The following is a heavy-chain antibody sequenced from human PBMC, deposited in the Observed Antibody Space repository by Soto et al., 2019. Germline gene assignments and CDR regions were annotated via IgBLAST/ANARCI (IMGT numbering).Heavy chain of an antibody. CDR1: GFTFSSYE. Sequence: EVQLVESGGGLVQPGGTLRLSCAASGFTFSSYEMNWVRQAPGAGLEWVSYIGTSGSTIYYPDSVKGRFTISRDNAKNSLYLQMNSLRAEDTAVYYCARDLYFFGSGTSFDHWGQGTLVTVSS. D-gene: IGHD3-10*01. J-gene: IGHJ4*02. CDR3: ARDLYFFGSGTSFDH. V-gene: IGHV3-48*03. CDR2: IGTSGSTI.